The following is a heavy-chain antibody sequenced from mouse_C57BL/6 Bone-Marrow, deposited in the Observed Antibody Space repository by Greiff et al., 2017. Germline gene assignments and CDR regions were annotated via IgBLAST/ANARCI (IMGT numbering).Heavy chain of an antibody. CDR3: WAFGY. Sequence: EVQRVESGGGLVQPGGSMKLSCVASGFTFSNYWMNWVRQSPEKGLEWVAQIRLKSDNYATHYAESVKGRFAISRDDSKSSVYLQMNNLRAEDTGIYCCWAFGYWGKGTTLTVSS. J-gene: IGHJ2*01. CDR1: GFTFSNYW. CDR2: IRLKSDNYAT. V-gene: IGHV6-3*01.